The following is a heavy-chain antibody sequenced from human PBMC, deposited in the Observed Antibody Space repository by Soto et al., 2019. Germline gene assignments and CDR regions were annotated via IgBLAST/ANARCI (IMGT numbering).Heavy chain of an antibody. V-gene: IGHV4-31*03. CDR3: ARDSGYDLSFDY. Sequence: QVQLQESGPGLVKPSQTLSLTCTVSGGSISSGGYYWSWIRHHPGKGLDWIGYIYYSGSTYYNPSIKSRVTISVDTSKNQFSMNLISVTAADMAVYYCARDSGYDLSFDYWGQGTRVTVSS. CDR1: GGSISSGGYY. D-gene: IGHD5-12*01. CDR2: IYYSGST. J-gene: IGHJ4*02.